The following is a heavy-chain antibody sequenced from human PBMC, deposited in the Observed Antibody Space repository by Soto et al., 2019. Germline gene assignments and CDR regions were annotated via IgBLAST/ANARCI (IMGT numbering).Heavy chain of an antibody. J-gene: IGHJ4*02. V-gene: IGHV4-39*01. Sequence: SETLSLTCTVSGGSISSSSYYWGWIRQPPGKGLEWIGSIYYSGSTYYNPSLKSRVTISVDASKNQFSLKLSSVTAADTAVYYCARHRNYDSSGYYHPPYDYWGQGTLVTVSS. CDR1: GGSISSSSYY. D-gene: IGHD3-22*01. CDR3: ARHRNYDSSGYYHPPYDY. CDR2: IYYSGST.